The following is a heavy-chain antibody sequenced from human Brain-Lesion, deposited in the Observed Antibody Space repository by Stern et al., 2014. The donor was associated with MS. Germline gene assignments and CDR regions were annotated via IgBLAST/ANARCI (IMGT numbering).Heavy chain of an antibody. CDR1: GASISSGTYF. D-gene: IGHD3-22*01. CDR3: ARAYYYDTSGDSDAFNI. Sequence: QLQLQESGPGLVKPSQTLSLTCTVSGASISSGTYFWTWIRQPAGKGLAWIGRISTSGSTTYNPSLQSRVTLSLDTSKKESSLKLSSVTAADTAVYYCARAYYYDTSGDSDAFNIWGQGTQVTVSS. CDR2: ISTSGST. J-gene: IGHJ3*02. V-gene: IGHV4-61*02.